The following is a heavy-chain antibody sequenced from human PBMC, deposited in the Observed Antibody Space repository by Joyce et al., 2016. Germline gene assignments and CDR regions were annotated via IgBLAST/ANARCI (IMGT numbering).Heavy chain of an antibody. CDR1: GYPFTRHS. J-gene: IGHJ5*02. Sequence: QVQLVQSGAEVKKPGASVKVSCKASGYPFTRHSIYWVRQAPGQSLECMGWINAGNGNTRYSQKFQGRVTITRDTSANTAYMELRSLRSEDTAVYYCARDAVLTGFDPWGQGTLVTVSS. CDR3: ARDAVLTGFDP. D-gene: IGHD4/OR15-4a*01. CDR2: INAGNGNT. V-gene: IGHV1-3*01.